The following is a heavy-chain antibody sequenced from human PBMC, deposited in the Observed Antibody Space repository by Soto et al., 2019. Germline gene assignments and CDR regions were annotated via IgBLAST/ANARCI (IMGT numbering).Heavy chain of an antibody. V-gene: IGHV4-31*03. CDR1: GGSISSGGYY. Sequence: SETLSLTCTVSGGSISSGGYYWSWIRQHPGKGLEWIGYIYYSGSTYYNPSLKSRVTISVDTSKNQFSLKLSSVTAADTAVYYCGRENYGDIGLLSFDYWGQATLVTVSA. J-gene: IGHJ4*02. D-gene: IGHD4-17*01. CDR2: IYYSGST. CDR3: GRENYGDIGLLSFDY.